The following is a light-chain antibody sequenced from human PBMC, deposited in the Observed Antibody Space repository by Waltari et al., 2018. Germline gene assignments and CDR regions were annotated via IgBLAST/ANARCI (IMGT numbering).Light chain of an antibody. J-gene: IGLJ2*01. V-gene: IGLV2-14*02. Sequence: QSALTQPASVSGSPGQSITISCTGTSSDVGSNNLVSWYQQRPGQAPKLIIYEATKRTSGVSNRFSGSKSGNTASLTISGLQAEDEGDYYCCSYTNTHVVFGGGTKLTVL. CDR1: SSDVGSNNL. CDR2: EAT. CDR3: CSYTNTHVV.